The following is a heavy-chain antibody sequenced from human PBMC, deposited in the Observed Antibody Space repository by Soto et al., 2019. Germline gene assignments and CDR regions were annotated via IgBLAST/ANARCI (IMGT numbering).Heavy chain of an antibody. CDR2: IWYDGSNK. J-gene: IGHJ4*02. CDR1: GFTFSSYG. CDR3: ARGSLWFGELLSFDY. D-gene: IGHD3-10*01. Sequence: QVQLVESGGGVVQPGRSLRLSCAASGFTFSSYGMHWVRQAPGKGLEWVAVIWYDGSNKYYADSVKGRFTVSRDNSKKRLYLQMNGLRTEDTAVYYCARGSLWFGELLSFDYWGQGTLVTVSS. V-gene: IGHV3-33*01.